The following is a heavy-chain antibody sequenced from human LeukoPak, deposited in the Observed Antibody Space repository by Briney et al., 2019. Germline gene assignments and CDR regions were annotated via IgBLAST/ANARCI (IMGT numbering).Heavy chain of an antibody. CDR3: ARDPYGSGSPDI. CDR2: IYYSGST. Sequence: PSETLSLTCTVSGGSISSYYWSWIRQPPGKGLEWIGCIYYSGSTNYNPSLKSRVTISVDTSKNQVSLKLSSVTAADTAVYYCARDPYGSGSPDIWGQGTMVTVSS. J-gene: IGHJ3*02. D-gene: IGHD3-10*01. CDR1: GGSISSYY. V-gene: IGHV4-59*01.